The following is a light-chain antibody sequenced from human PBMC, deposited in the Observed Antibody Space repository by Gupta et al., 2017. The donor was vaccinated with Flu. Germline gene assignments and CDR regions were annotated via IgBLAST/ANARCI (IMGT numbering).Light chain of an antibody. V-gene: IGLV1-40*01. CDR2: GNS. CDR3: QSYDSSLSGYV. CDR1: SSNVGGGYD. J-gene: IGLJ1*01. Sequence: VNSACTGRSSNVGGGYDVHWYQKLPGTAPKLLIYGNSNRPSGVPDRFAGSKSGTSASLAITGLQAEDEADYYCQSYDSSLSGYVFGTGTKVTVL.